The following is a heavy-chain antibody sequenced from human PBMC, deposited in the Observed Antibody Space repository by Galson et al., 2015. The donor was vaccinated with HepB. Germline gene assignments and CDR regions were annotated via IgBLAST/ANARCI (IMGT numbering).Heavy chain of an antibody. J-gene: IGHJ4*02. Sequence: SVKVSCKASGYTFTNSAIVWVRQAPGQGLEWMGWINTNTGNPTYAQGSTGRFVFSLDMSVSTAFLQISSLKADDTAVYYCSRDWGYGGDPFDYWGQGTLVTVSS. CDR1: GYTFTNSA. CDR3: SRDWGYGGDPFDY. D-gene: IGHD2-21*02. V-gene: IGHV7-4-1*02. CDR2: INTNTGNP.